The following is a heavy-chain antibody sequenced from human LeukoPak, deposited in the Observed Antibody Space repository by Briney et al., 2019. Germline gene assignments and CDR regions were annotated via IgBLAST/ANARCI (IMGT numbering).Heavy chain of an antibody. Sequence: SVKVSCKASGGTFSSYAISWVRQAPGQGLEWMGGIIPIFGTANYAQKFQGRVTITTDESTSTAYMELSSLRAEDTAVYYCARGAAMDGPYNWFDPWGQGTLVTVSS. J-gene: IGHJ5*02. V-gene: IGHV1-69*05. D-gene: IGHD2-8*01. CDR2: IIPIFGTA. CDR3: ARGAAMDGPYNWFDP. CDR1: GGTFSSYA.